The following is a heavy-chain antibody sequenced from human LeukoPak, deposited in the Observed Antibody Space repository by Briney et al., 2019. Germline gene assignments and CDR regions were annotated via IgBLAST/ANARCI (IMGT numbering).Heavy chain of an antibody. J-gene: IGHJ4*02. V-gene: IGHV4-59*01. Sequence: SETLSLTCTVSGGSISGYYWSWIRQPPGKGLEWIAFVSYSGSTNYNPSLKNRVTISRDTSENQLSLKLSSVTAADTAVYYCARDRGSAGGFDFWGQGALVTVSS. D-gene: IGHD6-13*01. CDR2: VSYSGST. CDR1: GGSISGYY. CDR3: ARDRGSAGGFDF.